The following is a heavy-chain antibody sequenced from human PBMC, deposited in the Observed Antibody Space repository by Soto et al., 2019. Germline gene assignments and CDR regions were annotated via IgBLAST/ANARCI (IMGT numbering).Heavy chain of an antibody. Sequence: EVQLVESGGGLVQPGESLRLSCVASEPTFNTYNMNWVRQAPGKGLEWVSYINSSSSTIYYTDLVKGRFTISRDNAKNSLYLQMNSLRDEDTAVYYCARDDYDNSAYPYWGQGTLVTVSS. D-gene: IGHD3-22*01. J-gene: IGHJ4*02. CDR1: EPTFNTYN. CDR2: INSSSSTI. CDR3: ARDDYDNSAYPY. V-gene: IGHV3-48*02.